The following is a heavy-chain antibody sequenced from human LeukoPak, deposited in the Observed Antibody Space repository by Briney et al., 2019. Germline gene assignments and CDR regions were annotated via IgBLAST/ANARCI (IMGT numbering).Heavy chain of an antibody. J-gene: IGHJ4*02. CDR3: ARQRLGYYLDS. V-gene: IGHV3-21*01. D-gene: IGHD5-24*01. CDR2: VSFSSTYI. Sequence: GGSLRLSCAASGFRFTDYTMNWVRQAPGKGLEWVSSVSFSSTYIYYADSVKGRFTVSRDNARNSLYLQMNSLGDGDTAVYYCARQRLGYYLDSWGQGTLVTVSS. CDR1: GFRFTDYT.